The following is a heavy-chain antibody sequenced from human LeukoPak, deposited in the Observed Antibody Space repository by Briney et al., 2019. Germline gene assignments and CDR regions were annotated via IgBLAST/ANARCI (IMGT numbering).Heavy chain of an antibody. V-gene: IGHV3-64D*06. D-gene: IGHD3-22*01. Sequence: GGSLRLSCPASGFTFSSNGMHWVRQAPGKGLEYVSAISSNGGSTYYADSVKGRFTISRDNSKNTLYLQMSSLRAEDTAVYYCVKEGPGYYDSSGYYAYFDYWGQGTLVTVSS. CDR1: GFTFSSNG. J-gene: IGHJ4*02. CDR3: VKEGPGYYDSSGYYAYFDY. CDR2: ISSNGGST.